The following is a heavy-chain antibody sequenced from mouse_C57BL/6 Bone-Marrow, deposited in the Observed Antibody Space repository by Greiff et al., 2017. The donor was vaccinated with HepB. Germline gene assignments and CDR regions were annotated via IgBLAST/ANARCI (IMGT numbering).Heavy chain of an antibody. CDR2: IDPETGGT. CDR3: TRSSLFTTVVGNYFDY. V-gene: IGHV1-15*01. Sequence: QVQLQQSGAELVRPGASVTLSCKASGYTFTDYEMHWVKQTPVHGLEWIGAIDPETGGTAYNQKFKGKAILTADKSSSTAYMELRSLTSEDSAVYYCTRSSLFTTVVGNYFDYWGQGTTLTVSS. CDR1: GYTFTDYE. D-gene: IGHD1-1*01. J-gene: IGHJ2*01.